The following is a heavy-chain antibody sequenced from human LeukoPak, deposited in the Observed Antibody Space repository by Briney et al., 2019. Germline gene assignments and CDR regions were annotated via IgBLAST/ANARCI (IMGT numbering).Heavy chain of an antibody. J-gene: IGHJ4*02. CDR1: GFTFITYG. V-gene: IGHV3-30*03. CDR3: ATAQQLAPYYFDY. D-gene: IGHD6-13*01. CDR2: ISYDGSNK. Sequence: GGSLRLSCAASGFTFITYGMHWVRQAPGKGLEWVAVISYDGSNKYYADSVKGRFTISRDKSKNTLYLQMNSLRAEDTAVYYCATAQQLAPYYFDYWGQGTLVTVSS.